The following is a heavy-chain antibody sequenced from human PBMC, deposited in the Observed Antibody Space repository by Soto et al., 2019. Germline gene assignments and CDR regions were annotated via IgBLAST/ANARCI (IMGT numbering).Heavy chain of an antibody. Sequence: PGGSLRLSCAASGFTFDDYAMHWVRQIPGKGLQWVSAISGSGGSTYYADSVKGRFTISRDNSKNTLYLQMNSLRAEDTAVYYCAKSRVVVAREGGYWGQGTLVTVSS. V-gene: IGHV3-23*01. CDR2: ISGSGGST. J-gene: IGHJ4*02. CDR3: AKSRVVVAREGGY. CDR1: GFTFDDYA. D-gene: IGHD2-15*01.